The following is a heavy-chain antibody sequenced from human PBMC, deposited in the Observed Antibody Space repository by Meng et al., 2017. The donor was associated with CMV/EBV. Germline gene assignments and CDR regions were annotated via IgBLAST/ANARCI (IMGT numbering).Heavy chain of an antibody. J-gene: IGHJ6*02. CDR2: IYTSGST. CDR3: ARGDLGYDFWSGSRPGILGYYYYGMDV. V-gene: IGHV4-4*07. Sequence: GSLRLSCTVSGGSISSYYWSWIRQPAGKGLEWIGRIYTSGSTNYNPSLKSRVTMSVDTSKNQFSLKLSSVTAADTAVYYCARGDLGYDFWSGSRPGILGYYYYGMDVWGQGTTVTVSS. D-gene: IGHD3-3*01. CDR1: GGSISSYY.